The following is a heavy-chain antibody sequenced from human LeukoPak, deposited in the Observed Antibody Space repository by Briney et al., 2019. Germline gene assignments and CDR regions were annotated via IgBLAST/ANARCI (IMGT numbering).Heavy chain of an antibody. V-gene: IGHV3-23*01. D-gene: IGHD6-13*01. CDR3: ARRGDSSSWPDY. J-gene: IGHJ4*02. CDR1: GFTFSSYA. Sequence: PGGSLRLSCAASGFTFSSYAMTWVRQAPGKGLEWVSTITGSGGSTYYADSVKGRFTISRDNSQNTLFLQMDSLRAEDTAVYYCARRGDSSSWPDYWGQGTLVTVSS. CDR2: ITGSGGST.